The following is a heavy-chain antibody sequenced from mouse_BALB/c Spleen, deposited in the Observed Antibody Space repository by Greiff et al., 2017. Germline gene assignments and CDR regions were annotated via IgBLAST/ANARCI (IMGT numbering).Heavy chain of an antibody. CDR3: ARGQGLRRYYFDY. J-gene: IGHJ2*01. CDR1: GFTFSSYA. CDR2: ISSGGST. Sequence: DVMLVESGGGLVKPGGSLKLSCAASGFTFSSYAMSWVRQTPEKRLEWVASISSGGSTYYPDSVKGRFTISRDNARNILYLQMSSLRSEDTAMYYCARGQGLRRYYFDYWGQGTTLTVSS. V-gene: IGHV5-6-5*01.